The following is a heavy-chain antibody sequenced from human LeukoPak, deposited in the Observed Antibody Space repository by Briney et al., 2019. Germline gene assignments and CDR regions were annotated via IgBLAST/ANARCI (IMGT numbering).Heavy chain of an antibody. J-gene: IGHJ5*02. D-gene: IGHD3-10*01. Sequence: SVTVSCKSSGGTFSIYAISWVRQAPGQGLEWMGRIIPILGIANYAQKFQGRVTITADKSTSTAYMELSSLRSEDTAVYYCARLWTYYYGSGSLNWFDPWGQGTLVTVSS. CDR3: ARLWTYYYGSGSLNWFDP. CDR1: GGTFSIYA. CDR2: IIPILGIA. V-gene: IGHV1-69*04.